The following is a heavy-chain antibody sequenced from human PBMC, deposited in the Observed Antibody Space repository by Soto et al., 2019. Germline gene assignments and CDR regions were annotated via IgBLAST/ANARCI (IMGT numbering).Heavy chain of an antibody. CDR3: ARAGYSYATGYYFDY. CDR1: GGSFSGYY. V-gene: IGHV4-59*01. CDR2: IYYTGST. D-gene: IGHD5-12*01. Sequence: SETLSLTCAVFGGSFSGYYWNWIRQPPGKGLEWLGFIYYTGSTNYNPSLKSRVTISLDTSKSQFSLKLSSVTAVDSAVYYCARAGYSYATGYYFDYWGHGTLVTVSS. J-gene: IGHJ4*01.